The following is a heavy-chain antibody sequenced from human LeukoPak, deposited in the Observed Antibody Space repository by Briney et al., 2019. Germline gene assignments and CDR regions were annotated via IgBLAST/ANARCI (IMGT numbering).Heavy chain of an antibody. V-gene: IGHV1-2*02. CDR3: ARSPGECSSSWYTYFDY. D-gene: IGHD6-13*01. CDR2: KSGYP. Sequence: KSGYPGYAQKFQGRGTMTRDTSIRTVYMELSSVRSDDTAVYYCARSPGECSSSWYTYFDYWGQGPLVTVSS. J-gene: IGHJ4*02.